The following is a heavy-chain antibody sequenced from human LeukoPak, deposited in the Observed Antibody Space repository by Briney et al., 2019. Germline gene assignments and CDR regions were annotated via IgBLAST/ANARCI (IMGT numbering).Heavy chain of an antibody. J-gene: IGHJ4*02. Sequence: GGSLRLTCAASGFTFSYYYMSWIRQAPGKGLEWVSYITSSDNTIYYADSVKGRFTISRDNAKNSLYLQMSSLRADDTAVYYCARDRTVGTTPIFDYWGQGTLVTVSS. CDR1: GFTFSYYY. CDR2: ITSSDNTI. D-gene: IGHD4-23*01. CDR3: ARDRTVGTTPIFDY. V-gene: IGHV3-11*01.